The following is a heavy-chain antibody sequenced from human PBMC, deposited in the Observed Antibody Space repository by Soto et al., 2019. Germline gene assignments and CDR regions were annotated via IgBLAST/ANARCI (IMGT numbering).Heavy chain of an antibody. CDR3: AKGSGPHRPYYFDY. Sequence: EVQLLESGGGLVQPGGSLRLSCAASGFTFSSYAMSWVRQAPGKGLDWIPAINDGGTSTYYADSVEGRLTISRDNSKNTLYLQMNSLRADDTAVYYCAKGSGPHRPYYFDYWGQGTLVTVSS. V-gene: IGHV3-23*01. D-gene: IGHD6-25*01. CDR1: GFTFSSYA. J-gene: IGHJ4*02. CDR2: INDGGTST.